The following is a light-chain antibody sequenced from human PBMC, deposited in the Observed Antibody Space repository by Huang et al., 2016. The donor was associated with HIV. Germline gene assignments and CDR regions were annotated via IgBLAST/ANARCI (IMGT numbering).Light chain of an antibody. Sequence: EIVLTQSPATLSLSLGERATLSCGASEDIYNYIVWYQQRPGQAPRLLISEASKRATGIPARFSGGGSGTDFILTINSLEPEDFAVYYCQQRRSWPLTFGGGTKVEIK. CDR3: QQRRSWPLT. J-gene: IGKJ4*01. V-gene: IGKV3D-11*01. CDR2: EAS. CDR1: EDIYNY.